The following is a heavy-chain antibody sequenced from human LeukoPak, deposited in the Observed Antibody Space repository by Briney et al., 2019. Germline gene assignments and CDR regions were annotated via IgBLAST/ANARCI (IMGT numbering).Heavy chain of an antibody. CDR2: IIPIFGTA. CDR1: GGTFSSYA. D-gene: IGHD6-25*01. Sequence: ASVKVSCKASGGTFSSYAISWVRQAPGQGLEWMGGIIPIFGTANYAQKFQGRVTVTADESTSTAYMELSSLRSEDTAVYYCARCGQAPYYYYGMDVWGQGTTVTVSS. CDR3: ARCGQAPYYYYGMDV. J-gene: IGHJ6*02. V-gene: IGHV1-69*01.